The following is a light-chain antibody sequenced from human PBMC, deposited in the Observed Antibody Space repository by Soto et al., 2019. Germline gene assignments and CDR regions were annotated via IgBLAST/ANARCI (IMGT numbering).Light chain of an antibody. CDR1: QSVGSIY. V-gene: IGKV3-20*01. Sequence: EIVLTQSPGTLSLSPGERATLSCRASQSVGSIYLAWYQQRPGQAPRLLIYGASNRATGIPVRFSGSGSGTDFTLTISGLAPEDFAIYYCQQYGSSSITFGQGTRLEIK. J-gene: IGKJ5*01. CDR3: QQYGSSSIT. CDR2: GAS.